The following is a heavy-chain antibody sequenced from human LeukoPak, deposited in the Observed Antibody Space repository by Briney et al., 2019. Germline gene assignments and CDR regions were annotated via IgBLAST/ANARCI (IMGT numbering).Heavy chain of an antibody. CDR1: GFTFDDYA. V-gene: IGHV3-43*02. D-gene: IGHD4-17*01. Sequence: PGGSLRLSSAASGFTFDDYAMHGVRQAPRRGVEWVSLISGDCGSTYYADSVKGRFTISRDNSKISLYLQMNSLRTEDTALYYCAKDLGDYVLYWGQGTLVTVSS. CDR3: AKDLGDYVLY. CDR2: ISGDCGST. J-gene: IGHJ4*02.